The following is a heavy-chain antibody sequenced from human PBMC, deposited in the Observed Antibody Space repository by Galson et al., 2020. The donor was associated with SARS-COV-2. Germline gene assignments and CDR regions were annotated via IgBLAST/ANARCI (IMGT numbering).Heavy chain of an antibody. CDR3: AKGGYGSNLDY. CDR1: GFTFEDYK. CDR2: ISWDGGST. D-gene: IGHD4-17*01. Sequence: GGSLRLSCAASGFTFEDYKMHWVRQVPGKGLEWVSLISWDGGSTDYADSVKGRFTISRDNSKNSLYLQMNSLRTEDTALYYCAKGGYGSNLDYWVQGTLVTVSS. J-gene: IGHJ4*02. V-gene: IGHV3-43*01.